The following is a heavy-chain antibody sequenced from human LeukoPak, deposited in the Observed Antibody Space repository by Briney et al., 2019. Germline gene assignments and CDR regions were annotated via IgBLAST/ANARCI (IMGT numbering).Heavy chain of an antibody. CDR1: GFTFSSYA. CDR3: ANRGDYYYYGMDV. CDR2: ISGSGGST. Sequence: GGSLRLSCAASGFTFSSYAMSWVRQAPGKGLEWVSAISGSGGSTYYADSVKGRFTISRDNSKNTLYLQMNSLRAEDTAVYYCANRGDYYYYGMDVWGQGTSVTVSS. J-gene: IGHJ6*02. V-gene: IGHV3-23*01. D-gene: IGHD3-10*01.